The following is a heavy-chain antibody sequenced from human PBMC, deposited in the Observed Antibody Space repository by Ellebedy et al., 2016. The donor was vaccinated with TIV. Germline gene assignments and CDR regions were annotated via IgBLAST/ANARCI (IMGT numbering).Heavy chain of an antibody. Sequence: GGSLRLSCAASGFTFSSFAMHWVRQAPGKGLEWLSVISSDGSNTYHADSVKGRFTITRDNSKNKLYLQINRLRTEDTAVYFCAKGSSSGFTYDRVGFEYWGQGALVTVSS. CDR3: AKGSSSGFTYDRVGFEY. J-gene: IGHJ4*02. D-gene: IGHD3-22*01. CDR1: GFTFSSFA. CDR2: ISSDGSNT. V-gene: IGHV3-23*01.